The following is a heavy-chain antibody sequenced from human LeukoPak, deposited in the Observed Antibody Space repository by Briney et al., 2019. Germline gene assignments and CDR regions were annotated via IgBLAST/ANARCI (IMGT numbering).Heavy chain of an antibody. V-gene: IGHV3-30*18. CDR1: GFTFSSYG. Sequence: QPGGSLRLSCAASGFTFSSYGMHWVRQAPGKGLEWVAVISYDGSNKYYADSVKGRFTISRDNSKNTLYLQMNSLRAEDTAVYYCAKDKYSGSYYGAFDIWGQGTMVTVSS. CDR2: ISYDGSNK. CDR3: AKDKYSGSYYGAFDI. D-gene: IGHD1-26*01. J-gene: IGHJ3*02.